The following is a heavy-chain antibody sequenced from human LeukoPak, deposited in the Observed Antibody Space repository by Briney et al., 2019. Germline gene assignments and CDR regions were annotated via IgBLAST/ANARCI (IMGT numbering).Heavy chain of an antibody. Sequence: GGSLRLSCAASGFSLSTYAIHWVRQTPGKGLEWVAVMSYDGRNRYYADSVMGRFTISRDSSKNTLYLQMNSLRAEDTAVYYCAKDRSGSYSQGLDYWGQGTLVTVSS. CDR1: GFSLSTYA. V-gene: IGHV3-30*04. D-gene: IGHD1-26*01. CDR2: MSYDGRNR. CDR3: AKDRSGSYSQGLDY. J-gene: IGHJ4*02.